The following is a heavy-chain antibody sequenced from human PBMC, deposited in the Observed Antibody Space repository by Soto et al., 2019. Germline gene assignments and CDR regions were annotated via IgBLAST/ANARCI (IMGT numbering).Heavy chain of an antibody. CDR3: ARSIVVVTAADY. CDR2: INAGNGKT. Sequence: ASVKVSCKASGYTFTSYAIHWVRQAPGQRLEWMGWINAGNGKTKYSQKFQDRVTITRDTSASTAYMELSSLRSEDTAVYYCARSIVVVTAADYWGQGTLVTVSS. J-gene: IGHJ4*02. D-gene: IGHD2-21*02. CDR1: GYTFTSYA. V-gene: IGHV1-3*01.